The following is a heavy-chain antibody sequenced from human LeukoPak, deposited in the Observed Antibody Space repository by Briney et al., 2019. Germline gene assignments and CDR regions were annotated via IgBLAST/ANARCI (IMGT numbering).Heavy chain of an antibody. CDR1: GLTFSGAT. D-gene: IGHD2-21*02. Sequence: GGSLRLSCAASGLTFSGATMHWVRQASEKGLEWVGHIRDKAYNYATAYAASVKGRFTISRDDSKNTAYLQMNSLKTEDTAVYYCSRHEALPRDYWGQRTRVTVSS. CDR3: SRHEALPRDY. V-gene: IGHV3-73*01. J-gene: IGHJ4*02. CDR2: IRDKAYNYAT.